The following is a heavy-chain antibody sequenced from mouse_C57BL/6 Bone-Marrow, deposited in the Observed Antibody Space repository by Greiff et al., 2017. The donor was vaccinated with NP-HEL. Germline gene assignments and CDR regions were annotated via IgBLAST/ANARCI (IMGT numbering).Heavy chain of an antibody. J-gene: IGHJ1*03. D-gene: IGHD1-1*01. CDR1: GYTFTSYW. CDR3: ARSGFITAPFDV. Sequence: QVQLQQSGAELVKPGASVKMSCKASGYTFTSYWITWVKQRPGQGLEWIGDIYPGSGSTNYNEKFKSKATLTVDTSSSTAYMQLSSLTSEDSAVYYCARSGFITAPFDVWGTGTTVTVSS. V-gene: IGHV1-55*01. CDR2: IYPGSGST.